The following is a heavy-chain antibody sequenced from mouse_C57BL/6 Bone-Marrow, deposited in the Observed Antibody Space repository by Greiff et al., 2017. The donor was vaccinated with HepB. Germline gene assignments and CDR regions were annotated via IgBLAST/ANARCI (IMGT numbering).Heavy chain of an antibody. Sequence: EVQLQQSGGDLVKPGGSLKLSCAASGFTFSSYGMSWVRQTPDKRLEWVATISSGGSYTYYPDSVKGRFTISRDNAKNTLYLQMSSLKSEDTAMYYCARQGNYYGNDYWGQGTTLTVSS. CDR3: ARQGNYYGNDY. D-gene: IGHD1-1*01. V-gene: IGHV5-6*01. CDR1: GFTFSSYG. CDR2: ISSGGSYT. J-gene: IGHJ2*01.